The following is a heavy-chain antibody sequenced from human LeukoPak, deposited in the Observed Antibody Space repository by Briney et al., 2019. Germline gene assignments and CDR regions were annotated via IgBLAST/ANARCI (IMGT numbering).Heavy chain of an antibody. CDR1: GYTFTGYY. CDR2: INPNSGGT. CDR3: ARVWGDTAMVDY. V-gene: IGHV1-2*02. Sequence: ASVKVSYKASGYTFTGYYMHWVRQAPGQGLEWMGWINPNSGGTNYAQKFQGRVTMTRDTSIGTAYMELSRLRSDDTAVYYCARVWGDTAMVDYWGQGTLVTVSS. J-gene: IGHJ4*02. D-gene: IGHD5-18*01.